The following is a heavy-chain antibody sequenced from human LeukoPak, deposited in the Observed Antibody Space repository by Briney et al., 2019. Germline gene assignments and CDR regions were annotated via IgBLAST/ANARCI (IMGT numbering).Heavy chain of an antibody. J-gene: IGHJ4*02. D-gene: IGHD4-23*01. CDR1: GFTFTTYW. Sequence: GGCLRLSCEASGFTFTTYWIHWVRQGPGKGLVWVSRVKYDRSTSNYADSVKGRFTISRDNAKNTVDLQMNSLRAEDTAVYYCARDVGGLENYWGQGTLVTVPS. CDR2: VKYDRSTS. CDR3: ARDVGGLENY. V-gene: IGHV3-74*01.